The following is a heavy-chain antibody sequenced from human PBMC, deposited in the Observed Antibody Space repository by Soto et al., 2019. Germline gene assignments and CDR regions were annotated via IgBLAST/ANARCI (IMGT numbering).Heavy chain of an antibody. CDR2: IIPIFGTA. V-gene: IGHV1-69*01. CDR3: ARGIKSGYFVLGFFDF. Sequence: QVQLVQSGAEVKKPGSSVKVSCKASGGTFSSYAISWVRQAPGQGLEWMGGIIPIFGTANYAQKFQGRVTITEDDSTSTDCTELSSLRYENTAVYCCARGIKSGYFVLGFFDFWGQATLVTVSS. CDR1: GGTFSSYA. D-gene: IGHD3-22*01. J-gene: IGHJ4*02.